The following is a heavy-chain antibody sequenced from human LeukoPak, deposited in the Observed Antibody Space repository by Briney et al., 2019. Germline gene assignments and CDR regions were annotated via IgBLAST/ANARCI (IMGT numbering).Heavy chain of an antibody. V-gene: IGHV1-3*01. CDR3: ASGPDYYDSGSYLPS. CDR1: GYTFTNYA. D-gene: IGHD3-10*01. Sequence: ASVKDSCKASGYTFTNYAMHWVRQAPGQRLEWMGWINAGNGNTKYSQKFQGRVTITGDTSASTAYMEVSSLRSEDTAVYYCASGPDYYDSGSYLPSWGQGTLVTVSS. CDR2: INAGNGNT. J-gene: IGHJ5*02.